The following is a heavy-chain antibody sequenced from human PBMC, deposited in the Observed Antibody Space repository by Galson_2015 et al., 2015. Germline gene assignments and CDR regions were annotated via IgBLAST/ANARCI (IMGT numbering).Heavy chain of an antibody. CDR3: AIDIAAAGFPPNWFDP. CDR1: GFTFSSYS. J-gene: IGHJ5*02. CDR2: ISSSSSYI. V-gene: IGHV3-21*01. Sequence: SLRLSCAASGFTFSSYSMNWVRQAPGKGLEWVSSISSSSSYIYYADSVKGRFTISRDNAKNSLYLQMNSLRAEDTAVYYCAIDIAAAGFPPNWFDPWGQGTLVTVSS. D-gene: IGHD6-13*01.